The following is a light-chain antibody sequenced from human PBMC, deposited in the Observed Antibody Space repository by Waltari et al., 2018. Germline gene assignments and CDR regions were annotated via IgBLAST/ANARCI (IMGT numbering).Light chain of an antibody. CDR1: SNDVGRYDL. Sequence: QSALTQPRSVSGSPGQSVTISCSGTSNDVGRYDLVSWNQQHPGKAPKLIIYDVNKRPSGVPDRFSGSKAGNTASLTISGLQADAEADYYCCSCEGASYVFGDGTKVTGL. V-gene: IGLV2-11*01. CDR3: CSCEGASYV. J-gene: IGLJ1*01. CDR2: DVN.